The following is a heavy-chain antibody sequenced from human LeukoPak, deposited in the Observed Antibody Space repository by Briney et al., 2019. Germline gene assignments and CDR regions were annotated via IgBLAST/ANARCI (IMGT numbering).Heavy chain of an antibody. V-gene: IGHV4-34*01. CDR3: ARAAAGTKNYYYYYYMDV. CDR2: INHSGST. D-gene: IGHD6-13*01. CDR1: SGSLRENY. Sequence: PSETLSLTCNVSSGSLRENYWSWIRQSPGKGLEWIAEINHSGSTNYNPSLKSRVTISADTSKNQFSLKLSSVTAADTAVYYCARAAAGTKNYYYYYYMDVWGKGTTVTVSS. J-gene: IGHJ6*03.